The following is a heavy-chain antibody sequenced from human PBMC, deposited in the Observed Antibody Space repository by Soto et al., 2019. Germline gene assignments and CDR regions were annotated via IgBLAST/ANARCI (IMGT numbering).Heavy chain of an antibody. V-gene: IGHV2-5*02. Sequence: QITLKASGPTLVKPTQTLTLTCTFSGFSLSTSGVGVGWIRQPPGKALEWLALIYWDDDKRCSPSLKSRLTITKDNSKNQVVPKMTNMDPVDTATYYGAPYGSGRYWFDPWGQGTLVTVSS. CDR3: APYGSGRYWFDP. CDR2: IYWDDDK. CDR1: GFSLSTSGVG. D-gene: IGHD3-10*01. J-gene: IGHJ5*02.